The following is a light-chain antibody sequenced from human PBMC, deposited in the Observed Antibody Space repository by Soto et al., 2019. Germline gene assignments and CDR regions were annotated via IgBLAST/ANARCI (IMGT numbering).Light chain of an antibody. Sequence: QSVLTQPASVSGSPGRSITISCTGTSSDIGAYNFVSWYQQHPGKAPKLMLYDVNIRPSGVSNRFSGSKSGNTASLTISGLQAEDEADYYCTSWTTSTTMIFGAGTKVTVL. V-gene: IGLV2-14*03. CDR2: DVN. CDR1: SSDIGAYNF. J-gene: IGLJ2*01. CDR3: TSWTTSTTMI.